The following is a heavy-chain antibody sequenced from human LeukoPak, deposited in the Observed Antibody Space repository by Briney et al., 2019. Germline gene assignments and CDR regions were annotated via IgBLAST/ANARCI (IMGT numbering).Heavy chain of an antibody. V-gene: IGHV3-33*01. Sequence: GGSLRLSCAASGFTFSSYGMPWVRQAPGKGLEWVAVIWYDGSNKYYADSVKGRFTISRDNSKNTLYLQMNSLRAEDTAVYYCARVGYCSSTSCYDGRYFDYWGQGTLVTVSS. J-gene: IGHJ4*02. CDR1: GFTFSSYG. CDR2: IWYDGSNK. CDR3: ARVGYCSSTSCYDGRYFDY. D-gene: IGHD2-2*01.